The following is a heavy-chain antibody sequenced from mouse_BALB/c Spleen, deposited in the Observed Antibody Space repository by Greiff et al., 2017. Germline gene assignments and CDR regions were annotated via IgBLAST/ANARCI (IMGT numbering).Heavy chain of an antibody. CDR2: ISTYYGDA. CDR1: GYTFTDYA. CDR3: ARNSYLDY. J-gene: IGHJ2*01. V-gene: IGHV1S137*01. Sequence: QVHVKQSGAELVRPGVSVKISCKGSGYTFTDYAMHWVKQSHAKSLEWIGVISTYYGDASYNQKFKGKATMTVDKSSSTAYMELARLTSEDSAIYYCARNSYLDYWGQGTTLTVSS.